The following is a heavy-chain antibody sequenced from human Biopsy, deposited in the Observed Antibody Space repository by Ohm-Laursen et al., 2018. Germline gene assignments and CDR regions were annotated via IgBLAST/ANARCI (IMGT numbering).Heavy chain of an antibody. CDR1: GGYISHYH. Sequence: SDTLSLTCTVSGGYISHYHWTWIRQPAGQGLEWIGRIYITGETDYNPSLKSRVTMSVDSSKKQFSLKLKSVTAADTAIYYCARAPPLIRGVVESWFDPWGQGILVTVSS. V-gene: IGHV4-4*07. D-gene: IGHD3-10*01. J-gene: IGHJ5*02. CDR3: ARAPPLIRGVVESWFDP. CDR2: IYITGET.